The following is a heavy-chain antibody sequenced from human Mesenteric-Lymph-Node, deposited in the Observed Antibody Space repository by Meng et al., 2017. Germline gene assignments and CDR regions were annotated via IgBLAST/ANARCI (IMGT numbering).Heavy chain of an antibody. D-gene: IGHD7-27*01. J-gene: IGHJ5*01. CDR1: GFTFSSHY. CDR2: INPDGGDT. Sequence: EVLVVESGGGWYQPVGSLGLACAASGFTFSSHYMHGVRQAPGEGLLWVSRINPDGGDTNYADSVKGRFTISRDNAKNTLYLQLNSLRAEDTAVYYCAKDAGPNWGYNWFDSWGQGTLVTVSS. V-gene: IGHV3-74*01. CDR3: AKDAGPNWGYNWFDS.